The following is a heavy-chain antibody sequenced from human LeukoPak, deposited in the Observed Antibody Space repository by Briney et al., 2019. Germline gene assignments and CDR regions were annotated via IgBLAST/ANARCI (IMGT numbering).Heavy chain of an antibody. CDR1: GYTFTSYG. J-gene: IGHJ4*02. CDR3: ARGYCSGGSCYTIDY. D-gene: IGHD2-15*01. V-gene: IGHV1-18*01. CDR2: ISAYNGNT. Sequence: VASVTVSYKASGYTFTSYGISWVRQAPGQGLEWMGWISAYNGNTNYAQKLQGRVTITADESTSTAYMELSSLRSEDTAVYYCARGYCSGGSCYTIDYWGQGTLVTVSS.